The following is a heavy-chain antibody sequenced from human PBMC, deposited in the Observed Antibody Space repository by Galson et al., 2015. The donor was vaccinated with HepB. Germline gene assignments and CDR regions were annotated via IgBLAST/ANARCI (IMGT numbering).Heavy chain of an antibody. Sequence: ETLSLTCSVSGGSISGSNSYWAWILQPPGQGLEWIGSIYYSGDPHYNPSLKSRVTISVDPSTDQFSLHLSSVTAADTAVYYCARHVDTVMGGPYYFDFWGQGALVTVSS. CDR1: GGSISGSNSY. J-gene: IGHJ4*02. CDR3: ARHVDTVMGGPYYFDF. CDR2: IYYSGDP. D-gene: IGHD5-18*01. V-gene: IGHV4-39*01.